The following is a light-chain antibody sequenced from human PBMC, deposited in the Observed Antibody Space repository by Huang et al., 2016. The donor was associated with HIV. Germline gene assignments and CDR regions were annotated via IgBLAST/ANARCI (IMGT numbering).Light chain of an antibody. CDR1: QSLTTDY. J-gene: IGKJ2*01. CDR3: QQYVSSPT. Sequence: EIVLTQSPGTLSLSPGDRATLSCGASQSLTTDYLAWYLQRPGQAPRLLIYGASSRATGIPDRFSGSGSGTDFTLTISRLEPEDFAVYFCQQYVSSPTFGQGTKLEIK. CDR2: GAS. V-gene: IGKV3-20*01.